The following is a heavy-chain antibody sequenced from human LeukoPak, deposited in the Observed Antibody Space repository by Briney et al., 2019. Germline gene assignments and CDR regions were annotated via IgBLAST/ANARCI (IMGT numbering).Heavy chain of an antibody. CDR2: IYHGGST. V-gene: IGHV4-38-2*02. Sequence: SETLSLTCTVSGYSISSGYYWGWIRQPPGKGLEWIGSIYHGGSTYYNPSLKSRVTMSVDRSKNQFSLKLSSVTAADTAVYYCARVVGATLSPTTIGGCYFDYWGLGTLVTVSP. CDR1: GYSISSGYY. J-gene: IGHJ4*02. D-gene: IGHD1-26*01. CDR3: ARVVGATLSPTTIGGCYFDY.